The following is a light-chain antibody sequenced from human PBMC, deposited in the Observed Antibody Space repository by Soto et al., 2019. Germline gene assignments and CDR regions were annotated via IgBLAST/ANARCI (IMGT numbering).Light chain of an antibody. CDR2: EVS. Sequence: QSALTQPASVSGSPGQSITISCTGTSSDVGGYNYVSWYQQHPGKAPKLMIYEVSNRPSGVSNRFSGSKSGNTASLTISGLQAGDEAHYYRSSYTSRSSLYVFGTGTKLTVL. CDR3: SSYTSRSSLYV. V-gene: IGLV2-14*01. J-gene: IGLJ1*01. CDR1: SSDVGGYNY.